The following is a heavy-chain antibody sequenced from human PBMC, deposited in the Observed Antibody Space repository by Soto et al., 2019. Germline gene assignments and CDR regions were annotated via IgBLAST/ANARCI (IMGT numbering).Heavy chain of an antibody. V-gene: IGHV3-30*18. CDR1: GFTFSSYG. D-gene: IGHD3-10*01. CDR2: ISYDGSNK. CDR3: EKDKVFMVRGVIMTGWCMVV. Sequence: QVQLVESGGGVVQPGRSLRLSCAASGFTFSSYGMHCVRQAPGKGLEWVAVISYDGSNKYYTDSVKGRFTISRDNSKNALYLQMKSLRAEDTAVYYCEKDKVFMVRGVIMTGWCMVVWGQGSRVAVSS. J-gene: IGHJ6*01.